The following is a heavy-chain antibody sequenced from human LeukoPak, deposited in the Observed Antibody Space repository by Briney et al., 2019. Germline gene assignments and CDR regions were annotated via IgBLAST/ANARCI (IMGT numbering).Heavy chain of an antibody. V-gene: IGHV3-9*01. D-gene: IGHD3-3*02. J-gene: IGHJ4*02. Sequence: GRSLRLSCAASGFTFDDYAMHWVRQAPGKGLEWVSGISWNTGIIGYADSVKGRFTISRDNAKKSVYLQMNSLRSEDTAVYYCAHSDYWGQGTLVTVSS. CDR1: GFTFDDYA. CDR2: ISWNTGII. CDR3: AHSDY.